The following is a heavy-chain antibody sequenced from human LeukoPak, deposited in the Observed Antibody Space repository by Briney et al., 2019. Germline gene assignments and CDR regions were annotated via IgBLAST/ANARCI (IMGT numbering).Heavy chain of an antibody. Sequence: GGSLRLSCAASGFTLSTYAMTWVRQAPGKGLKWVSSIGGGSGTTYYADSVKGRFTISRDNSQDILYLQMNSLRADDTAVYYCGKGVYYDSSRYRYYYFYMDVWGKGTTVTVSS. CDR3: GKGVYYDSSRYRYYYFYMDV. V-gene: IGHV3-23*01. CDR1: GFTLSTYA. CDR2: IGGGSGTT. J-gene: IGHJ6*03. D-gene: IGHD3-22*01.